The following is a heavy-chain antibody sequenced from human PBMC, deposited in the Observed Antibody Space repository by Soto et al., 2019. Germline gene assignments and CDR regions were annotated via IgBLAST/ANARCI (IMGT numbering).Heavy chain of an antibody. D-gene: IGHD1-7*01. J-gene: IGHJ4*02. CDR3: ASRDPGTSVDY. CDR1: GGSFTSNNW. CDR2: IYRPGST. V-gene: IGHV4-4*02. Sequence: SETLSLTFAVSGGSFTSNNWWTRVRQPPGQGLEWIGEIYRPGSTNYNPSLKSRVTISLDKSEKQISLKVTSLTAADTAVYYCASRDPGTSVDYWGQGTLVTVS.